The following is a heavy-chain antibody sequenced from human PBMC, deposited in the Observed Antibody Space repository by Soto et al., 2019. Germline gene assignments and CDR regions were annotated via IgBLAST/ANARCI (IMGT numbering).Heavy chain of an antibody. Sequence: EVQLVESGGGLVKPGGSLRLSCAASGFTFRSYSMNWVRQAPGKGLEWVSSISSSSIYIYYADSVKGRFTISRDNAKNALYLQMNSLRAEDKAVYYCAREDYGDLNWYFDLWGRGTLVTVSS. CDR1: GFTFRSYS. J-gene: IGHJ2*01. V-gene: IGHV3-21*01. D-gene: IGHD4-17*01. CDR2: ISSSSIYI. CDR3: AREDYGDLNWYFDL.